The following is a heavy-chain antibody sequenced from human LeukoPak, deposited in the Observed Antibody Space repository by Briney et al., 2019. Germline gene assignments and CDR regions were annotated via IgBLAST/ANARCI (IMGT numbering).Heavy chain of an antibody. CDR3: ARVLVGARNWFDP. J-gene: IGHJ5*02. CDR2: IYYSGST. CDR1: GGSISSPIYY. Sequence: SETLSLTCSVSGGSISSPIYYWGWIRQPPGKGLEWIASIYYSGSTFYNPSLRSRVTISVDTSKNQFSLKLSSVTAADTAVFYCARVLVGARNWFDPWGQGTLVTVSS. D-gene: IGHD1-26*01. V-gene: IGHV4-39*07.